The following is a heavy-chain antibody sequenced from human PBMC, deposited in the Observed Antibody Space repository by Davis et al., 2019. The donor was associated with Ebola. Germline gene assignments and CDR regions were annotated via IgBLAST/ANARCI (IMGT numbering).Heavy chain of an antibody. V-gene: IGHV1-18*01. J-gene: IGHJ4*02. Sequence: ASVKVSCKASGYSFNNYGLTWVRPVPGQGLEWMGWIRAYNGNTNYAQKFQGRVTMTTDTSTCKAYMDLRSLRSDDTAVYYCARVVYSGWGSYLDYWGQGTLVTASS. CDR2: IRAYNGNT. CDR1: GYSFNNYG. D-gene: IGHD3-10*01. CDR3: ARVVYSGWGSYLDY.